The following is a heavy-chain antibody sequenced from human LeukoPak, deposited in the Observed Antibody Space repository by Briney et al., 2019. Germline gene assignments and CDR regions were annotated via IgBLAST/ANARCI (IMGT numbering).Heavy chain of an antibody. CDR3: AAAVYDSSGYYYEYYFDY. Sequence: AVKVSCKASGFTFTSSAMQWVRQARGQRLEWIGWIVVGSGNTNYAQKFQERVTITRDMSTSTAYMELSSLRSEDTAVYYCAAAVYDSSGYYYEYYFDYWGQGTLVTVSS. J-gene: IGHJ4*02. CDR1: GFTFTSSA. CDR2: IVVGSGNT. D-gene: IGHD3-22*01. V-gene: IGHV1-58*02.